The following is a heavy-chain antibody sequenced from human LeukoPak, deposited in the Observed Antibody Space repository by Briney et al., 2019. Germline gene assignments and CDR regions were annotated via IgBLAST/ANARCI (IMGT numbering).Heavy chain of an antibody. D-gene: IGHD1-7*01. CDR3: ARERSVGLGTSYYHYGVDV. J-gene: IGHJ6*02. CDR2: IYYTGSI. Sequence: PSETLSLTCTVSGASISSSGSYWTWIRQHPGKGPEWIAYIYYTGSIYYNPSLQSRVTMSVDTSKNQFSLKLNSVTAADTAVYYCARERSVGLGTSYYHYGVDVWGQGTSVTVSS. CDR1: GASISSSGSY. V-gene: IGHV4-31*03.